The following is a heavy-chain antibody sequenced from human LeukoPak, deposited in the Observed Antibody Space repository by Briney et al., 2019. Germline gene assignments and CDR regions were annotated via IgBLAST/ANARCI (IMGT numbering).Heavy chain of an antibody. J-gene: IGHJ4*02. Sequence: GGSLRLSCAASGFTFSTNTMTWVRQAPGKGLEWVTLVSSDGGIKYYADSVKGRFSVSRDISKNTLYLQMNSLRVDDTAVYYCARDSETTPIHVLGYWGQGTLVTVSS. D-gene: IGHD2-15*01. V-gene: IGHV3-30-3*01. CDR2: VSSDGGIK. CDR3: ARDSETTPIHVLGY. CDR1: GFTFSTNT.